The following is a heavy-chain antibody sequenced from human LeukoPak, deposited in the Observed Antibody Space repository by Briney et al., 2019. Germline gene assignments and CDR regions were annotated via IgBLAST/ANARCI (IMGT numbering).Heavy chain of an antibody. D-gene: IGHD6-6*01. J-gene: IGHJ4*02. CDR2: INHSGST. V-gene: IGHV4-34*01. CDR3: ARGGGAAPRD. Sequence: PSETLSLTCAVYGGSFSGYYWSWIRQPPGKGLEWIGEINHSGSTDYNPSLKSRVTILVDTSKNQFSLMLTSVTAADTAVYYCARGGGAAPRDWGQGTLVTVSS. CDR1: GGSFSGYY.